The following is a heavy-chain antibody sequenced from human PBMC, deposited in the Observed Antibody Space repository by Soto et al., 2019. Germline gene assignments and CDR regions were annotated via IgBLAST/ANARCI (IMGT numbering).Heavy chain of an antibody. Sequence: QVQLVESGGGVVQPGRSLRLSCAASGFTFSSYAMHWVRQAPGKGLEWVTVISFDGRIKYYTESVKDRFTISRDNSKNILYLQMNSLKPDDTGIYYCARAVRHGSSADCGAWGQGTLVTVSS. CDR2: ISFDGRIK. D-gene: IGHD3-22*01. CDR3: ARAVRHGSSADCGA. CDR1: GFTFSSYA. J-gene: IGHJ4*02. V-gene: IGHV3-30*04.